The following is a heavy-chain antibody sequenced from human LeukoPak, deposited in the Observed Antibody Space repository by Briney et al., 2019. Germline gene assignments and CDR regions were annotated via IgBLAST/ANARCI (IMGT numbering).Heavy chain of an antibody. CDR2: IIPIFGTA. V-gene: IGHV1-69*05. CDR1: GGTFSSYA. Sequence: SVKVSCKASGGTFSSYAISWVRQAPGQGLEWMGGIIPIFGTANYAQKFQGRVTITTDESTSTAYMELSSLRSEDTAVYYCARGDYGGMLFDYWGQGTLVTVSS. J-gene: IGHJ4*02. CDR3: ARGDYGGMLFDY. D-gene: IGHD4-23*01.